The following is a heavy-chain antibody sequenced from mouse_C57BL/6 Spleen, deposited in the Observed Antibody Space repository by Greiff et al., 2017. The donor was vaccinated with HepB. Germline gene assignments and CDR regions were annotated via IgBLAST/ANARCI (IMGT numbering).Heavy chain of an antibody. D-gene: IGHD2-4*01. CDR1: GFTFSDYY. CDR3: ARQGVYYDYDNSFDY. Sequence: EVKLVESGGGLVQPGGSLKLSCAASGFTFSDYYMYWVRQTPEKRLEWVAYISNGGGSTYYPDTVKGRFTISRDNAKNTLYLQMSRLKSEDTAMYYCARQGVYYDYDNSFDYWGQGTTLTVSS. CDR2: ISNGGGST. J-gene: IGHJ2*01. V-gene: IGHV5-12*01.